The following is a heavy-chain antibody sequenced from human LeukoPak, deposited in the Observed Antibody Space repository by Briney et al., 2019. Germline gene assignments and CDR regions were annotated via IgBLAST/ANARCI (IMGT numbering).Heavy chain of an antibody. CDR2: IYPGDSDT. Sequence: GESLKISCKISGYKLTNNWIGWVRQVPGKGLEWMGLIYPGDSDTRYSPSFQGQVTISADKSISTAYLQWSSLKASDTAMYYCARRYYYDSSGLASYFDYWGQGTLVTVSS. CDR1: GYKLTNNW. CDR3: ARRYYYDSSGLASYFDY. V-gene: IGHV5-51*01. J-gene: IGHJ4*02. D-gene: IGHD3-22*01.